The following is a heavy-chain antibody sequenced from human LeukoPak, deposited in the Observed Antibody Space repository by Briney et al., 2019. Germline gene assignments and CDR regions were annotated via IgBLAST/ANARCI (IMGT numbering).Heavy chain of an antibody. Sequence: GGSLRLSCTASGFTFSSYEMDWVRQAPGKGLEWVSDISSSGSPIYYADSVKGRFTVSRDNAKNSLYLQMSSLRAEDTAVYYCARTMAFWGQGTLVAVSS. CDR2: ISSSGSPI. D-gene: IGHD5-24*01. J-gene: IGHJ4*02. V-gene: IGHV3-48*03. CDR3: ARTMAF. CDR1: GFTFSSYE.